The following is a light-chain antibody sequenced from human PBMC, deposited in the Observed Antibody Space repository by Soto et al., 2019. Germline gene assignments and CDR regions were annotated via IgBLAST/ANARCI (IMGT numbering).Light chain of an antibody. CDR2: LGS. J-gene: IGKJ1*01. CDR1: QSLLQSNGYDY. V-gene: IGKV2-28*01. CDR3: MQSLQTPT. Sequence: DIVMTQFPLALPFAPGEPASISCRTSQSLLQSNGYDYLDWYLQKPGQSPQLLIYLGSNRASGVPDRFSGSGSRTAFTLRISRVEAEDVGVYYCMQSLQTPTFGQGTKVDI.